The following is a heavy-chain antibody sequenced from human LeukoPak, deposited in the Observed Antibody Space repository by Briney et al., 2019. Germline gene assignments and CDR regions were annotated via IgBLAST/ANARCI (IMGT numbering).Heavy chain of an antibody. CDR2: ISYDGSNE. V-gene: IGHV3-30-3*01. Sequence: PGRSLRLSCAASGFTFSSYAMHWVRQAPGKGLEWVAVISYDGSNEYYADSVKGRFTISRDNSKNTLYLQMNSLRAEDTAVYYCARDRVAVAGTPLMYYYYGMDVWGQGTTVTVSS. D-gene: IGHD6-19*01. CDR1: GFTFSSYA. J-gene: IGHJ6*02. CDR3: ARDRVAVAGTPLMYYYYGMDV.